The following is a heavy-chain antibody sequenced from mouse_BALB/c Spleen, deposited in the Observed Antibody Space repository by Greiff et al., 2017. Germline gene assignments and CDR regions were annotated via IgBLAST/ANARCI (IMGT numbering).Heavy chain of an antibody. CDR2: INPSNGGT. CDR3: TRTTVVNYYAMDY. CDR1: GYTFTSYY. D-gene: IGHD1-1*01. V-gene: IGHV1S81*02. Sequence: QVQLQQSGAELVKPGASVKLSCKASGYTFTSYYMYWVKQRPGQGLEWIGEINPSNGGTNFNEKFKNKATLTVDKSSSTAYMQLSSLTSEDSAVYYCTRTTVVNYYAMDYWGQGTSVTVSS. J-gene: IGHJ4*01.